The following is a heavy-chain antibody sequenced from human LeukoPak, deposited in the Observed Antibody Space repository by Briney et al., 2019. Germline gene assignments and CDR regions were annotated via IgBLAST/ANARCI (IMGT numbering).Heavy chain of an antibody. CDR3: ARGYDILSGDYLPGILDY. Sequence: SETLSLTCAVYGGSFSGYYWSWIRQPPGKGLEWIGEINHSGSTNYNPSLKSRVTISVDTSKNQFSLKLSSVTAADTAVYYCARGYDILSGDYLPGILDYWRQGTLVTVST. J-gene: IGHJ4*02. CDR1: GGSFSGYY. V-gene: IGHV4-34*01. D-gene: IGHD3-9*01. CDR2: INHSGST.